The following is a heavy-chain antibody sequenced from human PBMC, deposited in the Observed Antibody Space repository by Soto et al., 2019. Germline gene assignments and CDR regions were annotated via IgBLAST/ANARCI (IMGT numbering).Heavy chain of an antibody. Sequence: SETLSLTCSVSGDSMSSGAYYWSWIRQHPGKGLEWIAYIYHSGDTHYNPSLRSRITISVDSSKNQFSLKLTSVTDADTAIYYCASTYSGYFDNWAQGTLVTVSS. CDR3: ASTYSGYFDN. D-gene: IGHD3-22*01. CDR1: GDSMSSGAYY. CDR2: IYHSGDT. J-gene: IGHJ4*02. V-gene: IGHV4-31*03.